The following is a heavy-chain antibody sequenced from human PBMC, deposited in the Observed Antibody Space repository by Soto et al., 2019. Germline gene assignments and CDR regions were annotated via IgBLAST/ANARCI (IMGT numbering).Heavy chain of an antibody. J-gene: IGHJ5*02. CDR2: IYYSGST. D-gene: IGHD6-13*01. Sequence: SETLSLTCTVSGGSISSGGYYWSWIRQHPGKGLEWIGYIYYSGSTYHNPSLKSRVTISVDTSKNQFSLKLSSVTAADTAVYYCARAKKGIAAAENWFDPWGQGTLVTVSS. CDR1: GGSISSGGYY. V-gene: IGHV4-31*03. CDR3: ARAKKGIAAAENWFDP.